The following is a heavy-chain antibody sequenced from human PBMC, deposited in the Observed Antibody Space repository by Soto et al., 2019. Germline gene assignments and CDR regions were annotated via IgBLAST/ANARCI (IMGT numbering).Heavy chain of an antibody. J-gene: IGHJ4*02. CDR1: NASITSSGYY. Sequence: QVQLQELGPRLVEASQTLSLTCTVSNASITSSGYYWSWVRQPPGKRLEWIGYIYHSGSTFYSPSLKSRVTMSVDTSKTQLSLTLRSVTAADTAVYHCASMSGTYYAPHYWGQGTLVTVSS. CDR2: IYHSGST. V-gene: IGHV4-31*03. CDR3: ASMSGTYYAPHY. D-gene: IGHD1-26*01.